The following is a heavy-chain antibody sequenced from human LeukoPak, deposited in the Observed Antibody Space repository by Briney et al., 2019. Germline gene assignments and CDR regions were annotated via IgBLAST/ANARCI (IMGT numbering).Heavy chain of an antibody. CDR1: GFTFSSYW. V-gene: IGHV3-7*03. J-gene: IGHJ4*02. Sequence: GGSLRLSCAASGFTFSSYWMNWARQAPGKGLEWVASINHNGNVNYYVDSVKDRFTISRDNAKNSLYLQMSNLRAEDTAVYFCARGIVGAAEFNYWGQGTLVTVSS. CDR2: INHNGNVN. CDR3: ARGIVGAAEFNY. D-gene: IGHD1-26*01.